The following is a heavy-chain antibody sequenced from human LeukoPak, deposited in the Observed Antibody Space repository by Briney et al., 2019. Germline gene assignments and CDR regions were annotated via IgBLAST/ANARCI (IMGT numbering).Heavy chain of an antibody. V-gene: IGHV1-46*01. J-gene: IGHJ4*02. CDR1: GYSFTSHY. CDR3: ARGKILRYFDWLLEDYFDY. D-gene: IGHD3-9*01. CDR2: INPSGSST. Sequence: ASVKVSCKASGYSFTSHYMHWVRQAPGQGLEWMGLINPSGSSTLYAQKFQGRVTMTRDMSTSTVYMELSSLRSEDTAVYYCARGKILRYFDWLLEDYFDYWGQGTLVTVSS.